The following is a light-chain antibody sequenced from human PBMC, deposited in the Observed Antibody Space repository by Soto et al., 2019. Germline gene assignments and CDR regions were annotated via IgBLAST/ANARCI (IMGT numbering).Light chain of an antibody. V-gene: IGLV2-11*01. CDR2: DVS. CDR3: CSYADNYSYV. Sequence: QSALTQPRSVSGSPGQSVTISCTGTSSDVGAYNYVSWYQQHPGKVPKLMTYDVSKRPSGVPDRFSGSKSGNTASLTISGLQAEDEADYYCCSYADNYSYVFGTGTKVTVL. J-gene: IGLJ1*01. CDR1: SSDVGAYNY.